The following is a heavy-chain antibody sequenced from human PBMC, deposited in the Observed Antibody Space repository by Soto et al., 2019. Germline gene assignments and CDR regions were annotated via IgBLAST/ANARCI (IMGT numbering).Heavy chain of an antibody. J-gene: IGHJ4*02. CDR2: IKSKTDGGTT. Sequence: PGGSLRLSCAASGFTFSNAWMNWVRQAPGKGLEWVGRIKSKTDGGTTDYAAPVKGRFTISRDDSKNTLYLQMNSLKTEGTAVYYCTTDPEVYDSPVDYFDYWGQGTLVTVSS. CDR3: TTDPEVYDSPVDYFDY. D-gene: IGHD3-3*01. CDR1: GFTFSNAW. V-gene: IGHV3-15*07.